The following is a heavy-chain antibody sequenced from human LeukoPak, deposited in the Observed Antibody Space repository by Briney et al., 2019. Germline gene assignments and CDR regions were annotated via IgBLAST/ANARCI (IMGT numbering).Heavy chain of an antibody. CDR2: IYYSGSA. CDR1: GNSVRSSSFY. J-gene: IGHJ4*02. CDR3: VSTLRFLPYRRFDY. D-gene: IGHD3-3*01. V-gene: IGHV4-39*01. Sequence: SETLSLTCAVSGNSVRSSSFYWGWIRQPPGKGLGWIGSIYYSGSAYYNPSLKSRVTISGDASRNQFSLRLSSVTAADTAVYYCVSTLRFLPYRRFDYWGQGTLVTVS.